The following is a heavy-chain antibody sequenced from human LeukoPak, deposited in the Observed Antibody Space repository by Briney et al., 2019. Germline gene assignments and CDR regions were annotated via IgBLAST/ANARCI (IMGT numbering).Heavy chain of an antibody. CDR2: ISGSGTST. CDR1: GFTFSSYA. Sequence: GGSLSLSCAASGFTFSSYAMSWVRQAPGMGLEWVSGISGSGTSTYYADSVKGRFTISRDNSKNRLFLQMNSLRAEDTAVYYCAKTGLLWFGELLDIDYWGQGTLVTVSS. CDR3: AKTGLLWFGELLDIDY. D-gene: IGHD3-10*01. V-gene: IGHV3-23*01. J-gene: IGHJ4*02.